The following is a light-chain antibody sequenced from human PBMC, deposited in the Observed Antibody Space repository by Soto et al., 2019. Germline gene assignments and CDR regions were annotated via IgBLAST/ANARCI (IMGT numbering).Light chain of an antibody. V-gene: IGKV1-5*01. CDR2: DAS. J-gene: IGKJ1*01. CDR1: QSISTY. Sequence: DIQMTQSPSTLSASVGDRVTXXXXXSQSISTYLAWYQQKPGKAPNLLIYDASTLKSPVPSRFSGSGSGTEFTLTISNLQPDDFATYYCQQYNSYSPRTFGQGTKVDIK. CDR3: QQYNSYSPRT.